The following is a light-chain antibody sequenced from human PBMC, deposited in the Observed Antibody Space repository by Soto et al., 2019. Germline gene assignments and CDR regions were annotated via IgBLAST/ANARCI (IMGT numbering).Light chain of an antibody. Sequence: EVVMTQSPLSLPVTLGQPASISCRSSQSLVNSDGNTYLNWFHQRPGQSPMRLIYKVSNRDSGVPDRVSGSGLCTEFQMRIRRVEAEDFGVYYCMQRSHWPRTFGQGNRLEIK. CDR3: MQRSHWPRT. CDR2: KVS. CDR1: QSLVNSDGNTY. V-gene: IGKV2-30*01. J-gene: IGKJ1*01.